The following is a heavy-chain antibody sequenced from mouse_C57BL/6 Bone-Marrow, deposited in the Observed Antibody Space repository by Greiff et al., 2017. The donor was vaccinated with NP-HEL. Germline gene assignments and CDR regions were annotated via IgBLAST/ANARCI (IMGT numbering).Heavy chain of an antibody. D-gene: IGHD1-1*01. CDR1: GFNIKDDY. V-gene: IGHV14-4*01. CDR2: IDPENGDT. J-gene: IGHJ4*01. Sequence: VQLQQSGAELVRPGASVKLSCTASGFNIKDDYMHWVKQRPEQGLEWIGWIDPENGDTEYASKFQGKATITADTSSNTAYLQLSSLTSDDTAVYYCTKHYYGSSYGYARDYWRQGTSVTVSS. CDR3: TKHYYGSSYGYARDY.